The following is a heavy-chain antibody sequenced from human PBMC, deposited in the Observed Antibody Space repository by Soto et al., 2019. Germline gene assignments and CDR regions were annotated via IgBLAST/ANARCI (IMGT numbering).Heavy chain of an antibody. V-gene: IGHV3-23*01. CDR3: AKGVMVLRGSFCYSDY. CDR2: ISGSGGST. D-gene: IGHD2-8*01. J-gene: IGHJ4*03. CDR1: GFTFSSYA. Sequence: PGGSLRLSCAASGFTFSSYAMSWVRQAPGKGLEWVSAISGSGGSTYYADSVKGRFTISRDNSKNTLYLQMNSLRAEDTAVYYCAKGVMVLRGSFCYSDYRGQGPLVTLSS.